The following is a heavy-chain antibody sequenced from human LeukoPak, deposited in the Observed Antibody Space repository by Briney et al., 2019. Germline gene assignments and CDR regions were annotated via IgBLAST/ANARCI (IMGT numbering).Heavy chain of an antibody. V-gene: IGHV4-39*01. Sequence: PSETLSLTCTVSGGSISSSSYYWGWIRQPPGKGLEWIGSIYYSGSTYYNPSLKSRVTISVDTSKNQFSLKLSSVTAADTAVYYCARGSDDYGDYGQNWFDPWGQGTLVTVSS. CDR1: GGSISSSSYY. J-gene: IGHJ5*02. CDR2: IYYSGST. CDR3: ARGSDDYGDYGQNWFDP. D-gene: IGHD4-17*01.